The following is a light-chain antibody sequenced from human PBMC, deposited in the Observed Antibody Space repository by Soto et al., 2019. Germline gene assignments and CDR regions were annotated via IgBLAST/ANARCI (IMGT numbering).Light chain of an antibody. J-gene: IGKJ4*01. CDR2: GAS. CDR1: QGISNY. Sequence: TQSPSSLSASVGDRVTITCRASQGISNYLAWYQQKPGQPPRLLIYGASTRGTGIPDRFSGSGSGTDFTLTISRLEPEDFAVYYCQHYGSSPPLTFGGGTKVEIK. CDR3: QHYGSSPPLT. V-gene: IGKV3-20*01.